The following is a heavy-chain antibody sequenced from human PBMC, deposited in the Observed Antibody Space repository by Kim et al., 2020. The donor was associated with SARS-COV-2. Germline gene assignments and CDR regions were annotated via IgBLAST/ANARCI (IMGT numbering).Heavy chain of an antibody. V-gene: IGHV3-30*18. D-gene: IGHD6-6*01. CDR1: EFTFSAYA. J-gene: IGHJ4*02. CDR3: AKEKYSDASFDS. Sequence: GGSLRLSCAASEFTFSAYAMHWVRQAPGKGLEWVTVISSDGSDKYYADSVKGRFTISRDNSKNTLYLEMNSLRGEDTAVYYCAKEKYSDASFDSWGQGTL. CDR2: ISSDGSDK.